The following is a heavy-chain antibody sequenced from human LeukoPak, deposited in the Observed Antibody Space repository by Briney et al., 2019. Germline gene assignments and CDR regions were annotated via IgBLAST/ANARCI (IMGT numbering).Heavy chain of an antibody. Sequence: GSLRLSCAASGFIFSSYWMHWVRQAPGKGLVWVSRINSDGSSTSYADSVKGRFTISRDNAKNTLYLQMNSLRAEDTAVYYCARDINYYDSSGYYKDYWGQGTLATVSS. D-gene: IGHD3-22*01. CDR3: ARDINYYDSSGYYKDY. CDR1: GFIFSSYW. CDR2: INSDGSST. V-gene: IGHV3-74*01. J-gene: IGHJ4*02.